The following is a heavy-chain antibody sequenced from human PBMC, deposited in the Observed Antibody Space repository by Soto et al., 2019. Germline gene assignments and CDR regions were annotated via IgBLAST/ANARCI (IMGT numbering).Heavy chain of an antibody. D-gene: IGHD4-17*01. CDR3: ARYDYSVFYYYYGMDV. CDR1: GYTFTSYD. CDR2: MNPNSGNT. V-gene: IGHV1-8*01. J-gene: IGHJ6*02. Sequence: VASVKVSCKASGYTFTSYDINWVRQATGQGLEWMGWMNPNSGNTGYAQKFQGRVTMTRNTSISTAYMELSSLRSEDTAVYYCARYDYSVFYYYYGMDVWGQGTTVTVSS.